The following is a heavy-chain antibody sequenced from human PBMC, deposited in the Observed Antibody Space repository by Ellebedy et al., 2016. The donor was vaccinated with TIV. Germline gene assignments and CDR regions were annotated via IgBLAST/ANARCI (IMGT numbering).Heavy chain of an antibody. Sequence: GESLKISCKGSGYSFPTYWISWVRQMPGQGLEWMGKIDPTDSYTNYSPSFQGHVTISVDRSIGTAYLQWGSLKASDTAMYYSARHRLRYFDWFESWGQGTLVTVSS. V-gene: IGHV5-10-1*01. CDR2: IDPTDSYT. CDR1: GYSFPTYW. D-gene: IGHD3-9*01. CDR3: ARHRLRYFDWFES. J-gene: IGHJ5*01.